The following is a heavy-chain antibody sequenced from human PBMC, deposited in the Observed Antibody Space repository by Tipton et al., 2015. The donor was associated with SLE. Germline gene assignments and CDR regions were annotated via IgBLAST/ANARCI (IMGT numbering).Heavy chain of an antibody. V-gene: IGHV4-4*08. Sequence: TLSLTCTVSGGSISSFHWTWIRQPPGKGLEWLGSIKASGSTTYNPSLKSRVTISVDASKNQFSLKLSSVTAADTAVYYCARNWYSDGWPVLDTWGQGTLVTVSS. J-gene: IGHJ5*02. CDR2: IKASGST. CDR1: GGSISSFH. CDR3: ARNWYSDGWPVLDT. D-gene: IGHD6-13*01.